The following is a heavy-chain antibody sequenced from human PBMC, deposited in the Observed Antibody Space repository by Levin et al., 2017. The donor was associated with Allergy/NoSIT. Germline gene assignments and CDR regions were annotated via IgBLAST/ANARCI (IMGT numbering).Heavy chain of an antibody. CDR1: GFTFSSYA. V-gene: IGHV3-23*01. CDR3: AKDLYAVPAASYYYAMVV. Sequence: PGGSLRLSCAASGFTFSSYAMNWVRQAPGKGLEWVSGTSDSGGSTYYADSVKGRFTISRDNSKNTLYLQVNSLSAEDTALYYCAKDLYAVPAASYYYAMVVWGPETTVTVSS. CDR2: TSDSGGST. J-gene: IGHJ6*02. D-gene: IGHD2-2*01.